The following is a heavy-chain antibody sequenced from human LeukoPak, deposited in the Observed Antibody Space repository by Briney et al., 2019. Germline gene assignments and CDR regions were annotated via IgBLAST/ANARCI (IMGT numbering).Heavy chain of an antibody. D-gene: IGHD1-26*01. V-gene: IGHV5-51*01. J-gene: IGHJ4*02. CDR3: ARELPGSYGELLAFDF. Sequence: GESLKISCNGSGYXFTTYWIGWVRQMPGKGLEWMGIIYPGDFDTRYSPSFQGQVIISADKSIRIAYLQWSSLKASDSAIYFCARELPGSYGELLAFDFWGPGTLVTVSS. CDR1: GYXFTTYW. CDR2: IYPGDFDT.